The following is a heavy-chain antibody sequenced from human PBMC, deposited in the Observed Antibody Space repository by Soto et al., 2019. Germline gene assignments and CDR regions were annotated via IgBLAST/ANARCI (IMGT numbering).Heavy chain of an antibody. J-gene: IGHJ4*02. CDR2: IYYSGST. CDR1: GGSISSGGYY. D-gene: IGHD5-12*01. CDR3: ARNRRGYSGYDSRFDY. V-gene: IGHV4-31*03. Sequence: QVQLQESGPGLVKPSQTLSLTCTVSGGSISSGGYYWSWIRQHPGKGLEWIGYIYYSGSTYYNPSLKSRVTISVDTSKNQFSLKLSSVTAADTAVYYCARNRRGYSGYDSRFDYWGQGTLVTVSS.